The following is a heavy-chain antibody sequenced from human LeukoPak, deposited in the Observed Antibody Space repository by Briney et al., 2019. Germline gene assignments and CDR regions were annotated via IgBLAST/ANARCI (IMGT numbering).Heavy chain of an antibody. CDR3: ARGAGKIDY. V-gene: IGHV4-34*01. CDR1: GGSFSGYY. D-gene: IGHD6-19*01. CDR2: INHSGST. J-gene: IGHJ4*02. Sequence: PSETLSLTCAVHGGSFSGYYWSWIRQPPGKGLEWIGEINHSGSTNYNPSLKSRVTISVDTSKNQFSLKLSSVTAADTAVYYCARGAGKIDYWGQGTLVTVSS.